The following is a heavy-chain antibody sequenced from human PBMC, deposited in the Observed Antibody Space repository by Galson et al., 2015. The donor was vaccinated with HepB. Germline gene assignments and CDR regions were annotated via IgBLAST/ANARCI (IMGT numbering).Heavy chain of an antibody. CDR3: AKDPHYYGSGSSPGY. CDR1: GFTFSSYA. J-gene: IGHJ4*02. Sequence: SLRLSCAASGFTFSSYAMSWVRQAPGKGLEWVSVISGSGGSTYYADSVKGRFTISRDSSKVYLQMNSLRVEDTAVYYCAKDPHYYGSGSSPGYWGQGTLVTVSS. D-gene: IGHD3-10*01. V-gene: IGHV3-23*01. CDR2: ISGSGGST.